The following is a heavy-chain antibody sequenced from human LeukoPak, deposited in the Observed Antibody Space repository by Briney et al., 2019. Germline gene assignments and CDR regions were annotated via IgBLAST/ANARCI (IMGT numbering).Heavy chain of an antibody. CDR1: GGSISSYY. CDR2: IYYSGST. V-gene: IGHV4-59*01. CDR3: ARVPAQAYCYGSGSYYWFDP. D-gene: IGHD3-10*01. J-gene: IGHJ5*02. Sequence: SETLSLTCTVSGGSISSYYWSWIRQPPGKGLEWIGYIYYSGSTNYNPSLKSRVTISVDTSKNQFSLKLSSVTAADTAVYYCARVPAQAYCYGSGSYYWFDPWGQGTLVTVSS.